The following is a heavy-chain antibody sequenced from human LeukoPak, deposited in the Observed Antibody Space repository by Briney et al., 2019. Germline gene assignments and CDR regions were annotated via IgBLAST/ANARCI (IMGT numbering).Heavy chain of an antibody. CDR2: INHSGST. Sequence: SETLSLTCAVYGGSFSGYYWSWIRQPPEKGLEWIGEINHSGSTNYNPSLKSRVTISVDTFKNQFSLKLSSVTAADTAVYYCARDLYYYDSSGYDAFDIWGQGTMVTVSS. J-gene: IGHJ3*02. D-gene: IGHD3-22*01. CDR1: GGSFSGYY. CDR3: ARDLYYYDSSGYDAFDI. V-gene: IGHV4-34*01.